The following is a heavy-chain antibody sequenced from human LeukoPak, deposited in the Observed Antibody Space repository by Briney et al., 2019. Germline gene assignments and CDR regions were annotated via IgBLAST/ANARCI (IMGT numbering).Heavy chain of an antibody. CDR1: GFTVSNSY. CDR3: AKTGGPWD. D-gene: IGHD7-27*01. CDR2: IYRDGST. V-gene: IGHV3-53*01. Sequence: PGGSLRLSCAASGFTVSNSYMTWVCQAPGKGLEWVSVIYRDGSTYYADSVKGRFTISRDNSKNTLYLQMNSLRAEDTAVYYCAKTGGPWDWGQGVLVTVSS. J-gene: IGHJ4*02.